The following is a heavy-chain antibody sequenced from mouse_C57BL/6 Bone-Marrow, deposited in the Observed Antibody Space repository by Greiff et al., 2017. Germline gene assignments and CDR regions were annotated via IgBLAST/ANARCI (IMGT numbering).Heavy chain of an antibody. CDR2: ISDGGSYT. CDR1: GFTFSSYA. CDR3: ARDRLWLPYYYAMDY. D-gene: IGHD2-2*01. J-gene: IGHJ4*01. V-gene: IGHV5-4*01. Sequence: EVKVVESGGGLVKPGGSLKLSCAASGFTFSSYAMSWVRQTPEKRLEWVATISDGGSYTYYPDNVKGRFTISRDNAKNNLYLQMSHLKSEDTAMYYWARDRLWLPYYYAMDYWGQGTSVTVSS.